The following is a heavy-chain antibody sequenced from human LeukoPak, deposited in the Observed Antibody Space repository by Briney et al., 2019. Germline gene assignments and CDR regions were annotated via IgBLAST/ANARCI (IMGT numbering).Heavy chain of an antibody. D-gene: IGHD4-11*01. Sequence: GGSLRLSCAASGFTFSSYAMHWVRQAPGKGLEWVAVISYGGSNKYYADSVKGRFTISRDNSKNTLYLQMNSLRAEDTAVYYCARDLQENGMDVWGRGTTVTVSS. CDR3: ARDLQENGMDV. V-gene: IGHV3-30-3*01. CDR1: GFTFSSYA. CDR2: ISYGGSNK. J-gene: IGHJ6*02.